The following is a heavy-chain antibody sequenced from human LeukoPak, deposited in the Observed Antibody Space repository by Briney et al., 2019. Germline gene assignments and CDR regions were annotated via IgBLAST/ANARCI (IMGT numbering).Heavy chain of an antibody. D-gene: IGHD1-26*01. J-gene: IGHJ4*02. CDR2: ISGYNGNT. Sequence: ASVKVSCKASGYTFTSYGITWVRQAPGQGLEWMGWISGYNGNTNYAQKFQGRVTMTTDTSTSTVYMELRSLRSDDTAVYYCATVGIVGALENWGQGTLVTVSS. CDR1: GYTFTSYG. CDR3: ATVGIVGALEN. V-gene: IGHV1-18*01.